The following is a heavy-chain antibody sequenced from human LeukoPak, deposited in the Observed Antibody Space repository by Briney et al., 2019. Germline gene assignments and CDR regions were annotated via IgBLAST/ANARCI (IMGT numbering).Heavy chain of an antibody. V-gene: IGHV1-46*01. D-gene: IGHD2-21*02. CDR2: INPSGGST. CDR1: GYTLTGYY. J-gene: IGHJ4*02. Sequence: ASVKVSCKASGYTLTGYYMHWVRQAPGQGLEWMGIINPSGGSTSYAQKFQGRVTMTRDTSTSTVYMELSSLRSEDTAVYYCARARDCGGDCSYFDYWGQGTLVTVSS. CDR3: ARARDCGGDCSYFDY.